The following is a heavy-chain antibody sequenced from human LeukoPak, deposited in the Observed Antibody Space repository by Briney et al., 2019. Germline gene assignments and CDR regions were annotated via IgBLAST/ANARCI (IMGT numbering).Heavy chain of an antibody. CDR2: IWYDGSNK. Sequence: GGSLRLSCAASGFTFSSYGMHWVRQAPGKGLGWVAVIWYDGSNKYYADSAKGRFTISRDNSKNTLYLQMNSLRAEDTAVYYCAKEGNYYDSSGYSKRIDYWGQGTLVTVSS. D-gene: IGHD3-22*01. CDR1: GFTFSSYG. J-gene: IGHJ4*02. V-gene: IGHV3-33*06. CDR3: AKEGNYYDSSGYSKRIDY.